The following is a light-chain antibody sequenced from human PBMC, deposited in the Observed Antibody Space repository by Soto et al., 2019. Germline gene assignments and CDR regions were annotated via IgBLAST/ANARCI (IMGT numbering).Light chain of an antibody. CDR3: QQYNNWPLT. CDR1: QSVNRN. J-gene: IGKJ4*01. Sequence: EIVMTQSPATLSVSPGERASLSCRASQSVNRNLAWYQQKPGQAPRLLIFGPSTRATGVPGRFSGSGSGTEFTLTISSLQSEDFADYYCQQYNNWPLTFGGGTKVDIK. V-gene: IGKV3-15*01. CDR2: GPS.